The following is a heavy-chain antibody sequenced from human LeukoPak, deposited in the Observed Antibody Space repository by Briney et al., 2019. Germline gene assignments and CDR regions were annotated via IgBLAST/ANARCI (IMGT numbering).Heavy chain of an antibody. J-gene: IGHJ4*02. CDR3: ARASSWSGYYELGY. CDR1: GYSISSGYY. Sequence: SETLSLTCTVSGYSISSGYYWSWIRQPPGKGLEWIGYIYYSGSTNYNPSLKSRVTISVDTSKNQFSLKLSSVTAADTAVYYCARASSWSGYYELGYWGQGTLVTVSS. V-gene: IGHV4-61*01. CDR2: IYYSGST. D-gene: IGHD3-3*01.